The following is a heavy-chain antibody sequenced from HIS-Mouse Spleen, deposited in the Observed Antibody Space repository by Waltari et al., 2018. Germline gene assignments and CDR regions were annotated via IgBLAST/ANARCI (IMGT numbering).Heavy chain of an antibody. Sequence: EVQLVESGGGLVKPGRSLRLSCTASGFTFGDYAMSWFRQAPGKGLEWVGFIRSKAYGRTTEYAASVKGRFTISRDDSKSIAYLQMNSLNTEDTAVYYCTRAPRIAARGGYYFDYWGQGTLVTVSS. CDR1: GFTFGDYA. J-gene: IGHJ4*02. CDR3: TRAPRIAARGGYYFDY. V-gene: IGHV3-49*05. CDR2: IRSKAYGRTT. D-gene: IGHD6-6*01.